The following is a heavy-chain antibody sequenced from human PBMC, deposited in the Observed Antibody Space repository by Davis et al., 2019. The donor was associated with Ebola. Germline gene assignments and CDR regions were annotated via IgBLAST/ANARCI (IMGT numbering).Heavy chain of an antibody. D-gene: IGHD6-19*01. J-gene: IGHJ5*02. V-gene: IGHV3-48*02. CDR3: ARGRTVTGTRGLSWFDP. CDR1: GYTFSSFW. Sequence: GGSLRLSCKGSGYTFSSFWMNWVRQAPGKGLEWIAFISSGGDDRYYADSVRGRFTVSRDNAKYSLFLQLNSLRDEDTAQYYCARGRTVTGTRGLSWFDPWGQGALVTVSS. CDR2: ISSGGDDR.